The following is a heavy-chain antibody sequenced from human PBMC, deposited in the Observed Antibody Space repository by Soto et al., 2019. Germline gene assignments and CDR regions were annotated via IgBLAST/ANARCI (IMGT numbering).Heavy chain of an antibody. CDR2: IYYSGST. Sequence: PSETLSLTCTVSGGSVSSGSYYWSWIRQPPGKGLEWIGYIYYSGSTNYNPSLKSRVTISVDTSKNQFSLKLSSVTAADTAVYYCASGYYGSGSYSYWGQGTLVTVS. D-gene: IGHD3-10*01. V-gene: IGHV4-61*01. CDR1: GGSVSSGSYY. CDR3: ASGYYGSGSYSY. J-gene: IGHJ4*02.